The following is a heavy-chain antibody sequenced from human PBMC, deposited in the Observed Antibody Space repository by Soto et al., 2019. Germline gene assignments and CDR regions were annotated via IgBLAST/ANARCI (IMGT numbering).Heavy chain of an antibody. Sequence: EVQLEESGGGLVQPGGSLRLSCVVSGFTVSRNYMSWVRQAPGKGLEWVSVIYSGGSTYYADSVKGRLTISRHNSKNALHLQMNSLRAEDTAVYYSARGGNPNYYWGQGTLVTVSS. D-gene: IGHD4-4*01. CDR1: GFTVSRNY. CDR2: IYSGGST. J-gene: IGHJ4*02. CDR3: ARGGNPNYY. V-gene: IGHV3-53*04.